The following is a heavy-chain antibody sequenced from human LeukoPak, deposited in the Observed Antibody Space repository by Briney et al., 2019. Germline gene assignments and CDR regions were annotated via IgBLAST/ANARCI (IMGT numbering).Heavy chain of an antibody. CDR1: GGSISSYY. V-gene: IGHV4-34*01. D-gene: IGHD1-26*01. CDR3: ARGINLYSSRGSYYLSGGRTRQLNWFDP. J-gene: IGHJ5*02. Sequence: SETLSLTCTVSGGSISSYYWSWIRQPPGKGLEWIGEINHSGSTNYNPSLKSRVTISVDTSKNQFSLKLSSVTAADTAVYYCARGINLYSSRGSYYLSGGRTRQLNWFDPWGQGTLVTVSS. CDR2: INHSGST.